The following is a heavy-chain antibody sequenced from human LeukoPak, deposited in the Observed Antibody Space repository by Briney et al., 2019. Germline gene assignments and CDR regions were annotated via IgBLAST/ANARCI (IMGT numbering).Heavy chain of an antibody. CDR3: GGQYYYDSSGYYPHMDV. CDR2: IIPIFGTA. V-gene: IGHV1-69*13. Sequence: SVKVSCKASGGTFSSYAISWVRQAPGQGLEWMGGIIPIFGTASYAQKFQGRVTITADESTSTAYMELSSLRSEDTAVYYCGGQYYYDSSGYYPHMDVWGQGTTVTVSS. J-gene: IGHJ6*02. D-gene: IGHD3-22*01. CDR1: GGTFSSYA.